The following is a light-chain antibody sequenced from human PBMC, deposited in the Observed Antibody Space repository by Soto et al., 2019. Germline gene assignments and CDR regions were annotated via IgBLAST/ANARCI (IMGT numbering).Light chain of an antibody. CDR3: QQYDSSPRT. CDR2: GVS. V-gene: IGKV3-20*01. Sequence: EIVLTQSPGTLSLSPGERATLSCRASQSVSSSSLAGYQQKPGQAPRLLISGVSSRAADIPDRVSGSVSGTDFTLTTNRMEPEEVAVYYWQQYDSSPRTFGQGTKVDSK. J-gene: IGKJ1*01. CDR1: QSVSSSS.